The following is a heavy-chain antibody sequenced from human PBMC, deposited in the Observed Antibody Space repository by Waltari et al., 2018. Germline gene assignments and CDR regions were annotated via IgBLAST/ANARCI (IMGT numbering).Heavy chain of an antibody. J-gene: IGHJ3*02. V-gene: IGHV4-38-2*02. Sequence: LQESGPGLVKPSETLSLTCTVSGYSISTGYYWGWIRQPPGKGLEWIGNVYRSGTTHYRPSLKSRVTISLDTTKNQFSLRLSSMTAADTAVYYCARGDPIDIWGQGTMVTVSS. CDR3: ARGDPIDI. CDR1: GYSISTGYY. CDR2: VYRSGTT.